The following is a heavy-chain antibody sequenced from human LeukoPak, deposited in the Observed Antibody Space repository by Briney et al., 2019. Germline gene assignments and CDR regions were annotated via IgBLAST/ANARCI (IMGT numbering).Heavy chain of an antibody. CDR2: ISYDGNDK. Sequence: GGSLRLSCAASGFTFSNYAMHWVRQAPGKGLEWVAIISYDGNDKYYADSVKGRFTISRDNSKNTLYLQMNSLRAEDTAVYYCAKDQAPYSSGWYYGYWGQGTLVTVSS. J-gene: IGHJ4*02. V-gene: IGHV3-30-3*01. D-gene: IGHD6-19*01. CDR1: GFTFSNYA. CDR3: AKDQAPYSSGWYYGY.